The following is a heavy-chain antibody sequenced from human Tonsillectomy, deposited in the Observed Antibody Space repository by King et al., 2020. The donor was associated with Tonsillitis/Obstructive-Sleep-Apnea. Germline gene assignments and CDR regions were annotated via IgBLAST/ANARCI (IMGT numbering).Heavy chain of an antibody. CDR3: ARGADSGSYYYYYYYYMDV. J-gene: IGHJ6*03. CDR1: GYTFTSYD. CDR2: MNPNSGNT. V-gene: IGHV1-8*01. D-gene: IGHD1-26*01. Sequence: QLVQSGAEVKKPGASVKVSCKASGYTFTSYDINWVRQATGQGLEWMGWMNPNSGNTGYAQKFQGRVTMTRNTSISTAYMELSSLRSEDTAVYYCARGADSGSYYYYYYYYMDVWGKGTTVTVSS.